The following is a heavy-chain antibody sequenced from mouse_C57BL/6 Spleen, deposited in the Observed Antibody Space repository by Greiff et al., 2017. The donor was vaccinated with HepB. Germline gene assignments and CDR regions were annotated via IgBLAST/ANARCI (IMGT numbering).Heavy chain of an antibody. J-gene: IGHJ3*01. Sequence: QVQLQQSGPELVKPGASVKISCKASGYSFTSYYIHWVKQRPGQGLEWIGWIYPGSGNTKCNEKFKGKATLTADTSSSTAYMQLSSLTSEDSAVYYCASLTGTLAWFAYWGQGTLVTVSA. CDR1: GYSFTSYY. CDR2: IYPGSGNT. CDR3: ASLTGTLAWFAY. D-gene: IGHD4-1*01. V-gene: IGHV1-66*01.